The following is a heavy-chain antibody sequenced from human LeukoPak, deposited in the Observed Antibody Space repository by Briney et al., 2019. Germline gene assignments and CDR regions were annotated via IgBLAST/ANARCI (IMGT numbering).Heavy chain of an antibody. Sequence: SETLSLTCAVYGGSFSGYYWSWIRQPPGKGLEWVGEINHSGSTNYNPSLKSRVTISVDTSMDQYSLKLRYVSAADTAVDYCERAVEMAPRGYCMYVLGKGTTVTVFS. CDR3: ERAVEMAPRGYCMYV. V-gene: IGHV4-34*01. J-gene: IGHJ6*03. D-gene: IGHD5-24*01. CDR2: INHSGST. CDR1: GGSFSGYY.